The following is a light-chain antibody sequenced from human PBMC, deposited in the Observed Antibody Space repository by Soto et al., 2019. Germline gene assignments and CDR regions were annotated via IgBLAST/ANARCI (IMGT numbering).Light chain of an antibody. CDR2: GAS. CDR3: QQYGSSPYT. Sequence: EIVLTQSPGTLSLSPGERATLSCRASQSVSSSYLAWYQQKPGQAPRLLIYGASSRATGIPDRFSGSGSGTDSTLTINRLEPEDFAVYYCQQYGSSPYTFGQGTKLEIK. CDR1: QSVSSSY. J-gene: IGKJ2*01. V-gene: IGKV3-20*01.